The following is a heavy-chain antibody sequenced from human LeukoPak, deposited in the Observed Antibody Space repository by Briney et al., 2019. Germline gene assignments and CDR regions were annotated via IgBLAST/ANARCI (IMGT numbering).Heavy chain of an antibody. CDR1: GASISHYY. CDR3: ARLGSYHDF. V-gene: IGHV4-4*09. D-gene: IGHD1-26*01. J-gene: IGHJ4*02. CDR2: IHTSGGS. Sequence: SETLSLTCTVSGASISHYYWSWIRQTPEKGLEWMGHIHTSGGSSPYPSLKSRLTMSIDTSRNKFSLKLTSGPAADTAVYFCARLGSYHDFWGQGALVTVSS.